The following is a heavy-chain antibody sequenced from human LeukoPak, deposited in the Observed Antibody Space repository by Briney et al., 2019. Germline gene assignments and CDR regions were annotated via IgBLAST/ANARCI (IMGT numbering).Heavy chain of an antibody. Sequence: GGSLRLSCAVSGFSFSSYTMSWVRQAPGKGLEWVSAISGSGGSTYYADCVKGRFTISRDNSKNTLFLQMNSLRAEDTAVYYCAKDLGYCSSFSCPFDYWGQGTLVTVSS. CDR1: GFSFSSYT. CDR3: AKDLGYCSSFSCPFDY. CDR2: ISGSGGST. V-gene: IGHV3-23*01. J-gene: IGHJ4*02. D-gene: IGHD2-2*01.